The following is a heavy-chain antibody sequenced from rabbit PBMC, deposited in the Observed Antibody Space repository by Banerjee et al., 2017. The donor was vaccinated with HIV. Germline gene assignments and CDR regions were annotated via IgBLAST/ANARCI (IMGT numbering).Heavy chain of an antibody. CDR2: IYVGSSGDT. J-gene: IGHJ4*01. CDR1: GLSFSSSYW. CDR3: ARGAYGTGNSYFTL. D-gene: IGHD8-1*01. V-gene: IGHV1S45*01. Sequence: QEQLEESGGGLVKPGGILTLTCKASGLSFSSSYWICWVRHAPGKGLEWIACIYVGSSGDTYYANWAKGRFTISKTSSTTVTLQMTSLTAADTATYFCARGAYGTGNSYFTLWGQGTLVTVS.